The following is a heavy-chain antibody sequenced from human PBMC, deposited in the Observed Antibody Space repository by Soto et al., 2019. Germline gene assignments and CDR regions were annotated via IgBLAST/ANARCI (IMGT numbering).Heavy chain of an antibody. CDR1: GFTFDTYG. J-gene: IGHJ6*02. CDR3: ARVTHGNNLYYVSGLDF. CDR2: ISYEGSNT. D-gene: IGHD3-16*01. Sequence: QVHLVESGGGVVQPGKSLRLSCVASGFTFDTYGIHWVRQAPGKGLQWVALISYEGSNTYYADSVRGRFTISRDNSKNALYLQMNTRRPEDTGVYYCARVTHGNNLYYVSGLDFGGQGTSVTVSS. V-gene: IGHV3-30-3*01.